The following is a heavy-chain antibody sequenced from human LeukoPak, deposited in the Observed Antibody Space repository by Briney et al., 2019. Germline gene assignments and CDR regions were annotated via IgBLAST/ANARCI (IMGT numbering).Heavy chain of an antibody. J-gene: IGHJ6*03. CDR2: IYYSGST. V-gene: IGHV4-59*05. CDR3: ARLRNYYHYMDV. CDR1: GGSISSYY. Sequence: PSETLSLTCTVSGGSISSYYWSWIRQPPGKGLEWIGSIYYSGSTYYNPSLKSRVTISVDTSKKQFSLKLSSVTAADTAVYYCARLRNYYHYMDVWGKGTTVTVSS.